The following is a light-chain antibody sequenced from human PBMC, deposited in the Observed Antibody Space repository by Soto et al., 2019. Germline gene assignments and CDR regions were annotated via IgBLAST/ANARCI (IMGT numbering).Light chain of an antibody. CDR3: SSYTSSSTLHV. CDR1: SSDVGSYTY. CDR2: EVN. V-gene: IGLV2-14*01. J-gene: IGLJ1*01. Sequence: QSALTQPASVSGSPRQSITISCTGASSDVGSYTYVSWYRQHPGKAPKLMIYEVNNRPSGVSNRFSGSKSGNTASLTISGLQAEDEADYYCSSYTSSSTLHVFGTGTKVTVL.